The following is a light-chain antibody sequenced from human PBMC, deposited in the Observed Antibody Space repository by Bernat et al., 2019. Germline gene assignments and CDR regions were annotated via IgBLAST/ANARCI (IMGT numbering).Light chain of an antibody. CDR3: SAGDNSLSAGV. CDR1: SNNVGNQG. J-gene: IGLJ3*02. V-gene: IGLV10-54*01. Sequence: QAGLTQPPSVSKGLRQTATLTCTGNSNNVGNQGAAWLQQHQGHPPKLLSYRNNNRPSGISERLSASRSGNTASLTITGLQPEDEADYYRSAGDNSLSAGVFGGVTRPTVL. CDR2: RNN.